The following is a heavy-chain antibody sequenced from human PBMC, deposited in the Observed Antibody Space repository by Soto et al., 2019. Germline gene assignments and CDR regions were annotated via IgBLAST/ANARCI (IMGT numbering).Heavy chain of an antibody. J-gene: IGHJ4*02. V-gene: IGHV3-21*01. CDR1: GFTFSSYS. CDR2: ISSSSSYI. D-gene: IGHD6-19*01. Sequence: EVQLVESGGGLVKPGGSLRLSCAASGFTFSSYSMNWVRQAPGKGLEWVSSISSSSSYIYYADSVKGRFTISRDNAKNSRYLQMNSLRAEDTAVYYCATRQAVAGPNDYWGQGTLVTVSS. CDR3: ATRQAVAGPNDY.